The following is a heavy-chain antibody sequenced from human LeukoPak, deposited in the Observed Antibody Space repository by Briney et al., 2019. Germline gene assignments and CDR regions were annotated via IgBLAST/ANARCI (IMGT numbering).Heavy chain of an antibody. D-gene: IGHD2-2*01. CDR3: AKESVPPI. J-gene: IGHJ3*02. V-gene: IGHV3-23*01. Sequence: PGGSLRLSCAASGFTFSSYAMSWVRQAPRKGLEWVSAINADGGSTFYADSVKGRFTIARDNSKDTLSLHLDSLRAEDTAIYYCAKESVPPIWGQGTMVTVSS. CDR2: INADGGST. CDR1: GFTFSSYA.